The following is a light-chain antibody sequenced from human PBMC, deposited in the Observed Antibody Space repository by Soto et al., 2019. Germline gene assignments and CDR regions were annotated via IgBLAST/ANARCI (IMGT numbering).Light chain of an antibody. J-gene: IGKJ4*01. Sequence: IEMTQSPSSVSASVGDRVTITCRASQDIRSRLAWYQHKPGKAPNLLIYSATTLQSGVPYRFSGRGSGTYFTLTLSSLQPEDFATYYCQQANNLPPVFGGGTRVEI. CDR1: QDIRSR. CDR3: QQANNLPPV. CDR2: SAT. V-gene: IGKV1-12*01.